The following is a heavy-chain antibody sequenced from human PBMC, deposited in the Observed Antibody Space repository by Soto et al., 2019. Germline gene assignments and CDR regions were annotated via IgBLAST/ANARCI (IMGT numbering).Heavy chain of an antibody. CDR3: ARMGRQDPTPRTTLKEHRRRGFAFDI. CDR2: INHSGST. V-gene: IGHV4-34*01. Sequence: QVQLQQWGAGLLKPSETLSLTCAVYGGSFSGYYWSWIRQPPGKGLEWIGEINHSGSTNYNPSLKSRITISVDTSKNQFSLKLSSVTAADTAVYYCARMGRQDPTPRTTLKEHRRRGFAFDIWGQGTMVTVSS. J-gene: IGHJ3*02. CDR1: GGSFSGYY. D-gene: IGHD4-4*01.